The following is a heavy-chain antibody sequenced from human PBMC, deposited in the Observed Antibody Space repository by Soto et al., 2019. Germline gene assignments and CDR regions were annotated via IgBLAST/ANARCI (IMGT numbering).Heavy chain of an antibody. J-gene: IGHJ4*02. CDR1: GYTFTSYY. Sequence: QVQLVQSGAEVKKPGASVKVSCKASGYTFTSYYMHWVRQAPGQGLEWMGIINPSGGSTSYAQKFQGRVTMTRDTSTSTVYMELSSPRSEDTAVYYCARDLRFTVVPAAMGYWGQGTLVTVSS. V-gene: IGHV1-46*01. CDR2: INPSGGST. CDR3: ARDLRFTVVPAAMGY. D-gene: IGHD2-2*01.